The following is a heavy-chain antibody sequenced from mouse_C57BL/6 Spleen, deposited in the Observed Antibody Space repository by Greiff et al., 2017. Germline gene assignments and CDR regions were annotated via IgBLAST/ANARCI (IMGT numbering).Heavy chain of an antibody. CDR1: GYTFTSYW. CDR2: IHPNSGST. CDR3: ARGGYGSSPILDY. J-gene: IGHJ4*01. D-gene: IGHD1-1*01. Sequence: QVQLKQSGAELVKPGASVKLSCKASGYTFTSYWMHWVKQRPGQGLEWIGMIHPNSGSTNYNEKFKSKATLTVDKSSSTAYMQLSSLTSEDSAVYYCARGGYGSSPILDYWGQGTSVTVSS. V-gene: IGHV1-64*01.